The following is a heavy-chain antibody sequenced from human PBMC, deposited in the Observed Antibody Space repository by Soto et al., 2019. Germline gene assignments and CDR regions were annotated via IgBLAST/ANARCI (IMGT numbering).Heavy chain of an antibody. CDR2: ISSSSSYI. D-gene: IGHD4-17*01. J-gene: IGHJ4*02. V-gene: IGHV3-21*01. CDR1: GFTFSSYS. CDR3: ARGYEMTTSPGGLDC. Sequence: PGGSLRLSCAASGFTFSSYSMNWVRQAPGKGLEWVSSISSSSSYIYYADSVKGRFTISRDNAKNSLYLQMNSLRAEDTAVYYCARGYEMTTSPGGLDCGGQGTLVTVSS.